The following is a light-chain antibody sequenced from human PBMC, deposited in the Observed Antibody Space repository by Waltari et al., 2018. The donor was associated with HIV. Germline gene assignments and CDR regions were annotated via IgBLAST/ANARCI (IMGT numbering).Light chain of an antibody. V-gene: IGLV1-51*01. J-gene: IGLJ2*01. Sequence: QSVLTHPPSVSAAPGQTVTISGSGSSSPIGYTYVSWYQQPPGTAPKLLIYDNNKRPSGIPDRFSGSKSGTSATLGITGLQTGDEADYYCGTWDSSLSAVVFGGGTKLTVL. CDR1: SSPIGYTY. CDR2: DNN. CDR3: GTWDSSLSAVV.